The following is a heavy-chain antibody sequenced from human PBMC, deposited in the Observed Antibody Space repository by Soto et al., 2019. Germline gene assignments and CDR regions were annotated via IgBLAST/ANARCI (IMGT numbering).Heavy chain of an antibody. D-gene: IGHD6-6*01. CDR1: GFTFSSYG. J-gene: IGHJ3*02. CDR3: ARDSSSSEEDDAFDI. CDR2: IWYDGSNK. V-gene: IGHV3-33*01. Sequence: GGSLRLSCAASGFTFSSYGMHWVRQAPGKGLEWVAVIWYDGSNKYYADSVKGRFTISRDNSKNTLYLQMNSLRAEDTAVYYCARDSSSSEEDDAFDIWGQGTMVTVSS.